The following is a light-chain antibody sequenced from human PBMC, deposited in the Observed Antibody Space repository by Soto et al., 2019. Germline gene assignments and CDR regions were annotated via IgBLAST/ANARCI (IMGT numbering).Light chain of an antibody. CDR3: QQYKNWPPWT. Sequence: EIVRTQSPATLSVSPGERATLSCRASQSVSSNLAWYQQKPGQAPRLLIYGASTRATGIPARFSGSGCGTEFTLTISSLQSEDFAVYYGQQYKNWPPWTFGQGTKVDIK. J-gene: IGKJ1*01. CDR1: QSVSSN. CDR2: GAS. V-gene: IGKV3-15*01.